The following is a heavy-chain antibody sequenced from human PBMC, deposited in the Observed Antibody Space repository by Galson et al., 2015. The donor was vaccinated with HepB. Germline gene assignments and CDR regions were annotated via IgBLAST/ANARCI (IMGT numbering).Heavy chain of an antibody. Sequence: SLRLSCAASGFTFSSYAMHWVRQAPGKGLEWVAVISYDGSNKYYADSVKGRFTISRDNSKNTLYLQMNSLRAEDTAVYYCARNPGGYSYGPIVGGYGMDVWGQGTTVTVSS. CDR1: GFTFSSYA. V-gene: IGHV3-30-3*01. CDR3: ARNPGGYSYGPIVGGYGMDV. D-gene: IGHD5-18*01. CDR2: ISYDGSNK. J-gene: IGHJ6*02.